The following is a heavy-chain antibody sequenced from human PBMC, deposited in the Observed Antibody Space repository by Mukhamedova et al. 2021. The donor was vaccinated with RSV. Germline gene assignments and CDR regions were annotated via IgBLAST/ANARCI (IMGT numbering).Heavy chain of an antibody. D-gene: IGHD5-12*01. Sequence: GRIDPSDSYTNYSPSFQGHVTISADKSISTAYLQWSSLKASDTAMYYCASLGGDIVATITDYWGQGTLVTVPT. J-gene: IGHJ4*02. CDR3: ASLGGDIVATITDY. CDR2: IDPSDSYT. V-gene: IGHV5-10-1*01.